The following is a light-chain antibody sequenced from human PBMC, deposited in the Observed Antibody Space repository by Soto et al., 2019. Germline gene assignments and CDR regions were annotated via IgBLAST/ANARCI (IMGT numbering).Light chain of an antibody. CDR3: QQYNGWPLT. Sequence: EIVMTQSPATLSVSPGERATLSCRASQSVSSNLAWYQQKPGQTPKLLIYVASTRATGIPARFSVSGSGTEFTVTISSLQSEDFAVYYCQQYNGWPLTFGGGTKVEFK. CDR1: QSVSSN. V-gene: IGKV3-15*01. J-gene: IGKJ4*01. CDR2: VAS.